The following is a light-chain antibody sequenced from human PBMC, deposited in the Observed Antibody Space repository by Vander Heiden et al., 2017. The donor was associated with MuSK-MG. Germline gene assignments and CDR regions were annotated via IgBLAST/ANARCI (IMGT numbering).Light chain of an antibody. Sequence: EIVLTQSPATLSLSPGERATLSCRASQSVSSCFSWYQQQTRQPPRILINDAANSAAGSPARFSGGGAGTNVTPPISSLQHEDVSVEYCQQRNSRSLTFGGGTKVEIK. CDR3: QQRNSRSLT. CDR2: DAA. V-gene: IGKV3-11*01. J-gene: IGKJ4*01. CDR1: QSVSSC.